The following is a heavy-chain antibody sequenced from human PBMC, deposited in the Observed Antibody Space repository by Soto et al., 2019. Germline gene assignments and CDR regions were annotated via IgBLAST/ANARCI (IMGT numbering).Heavy chain of an antibody. Sequence: GGSLRLSCAASGFTFSSYSMNWVRQAPGKGLEWVSSISSSSSYIYYADSVKGRFTISRDNAKNSLYLQMNSLRAEDTAVYYCASYLYGSGSRSRGWFDPWGQGTLVTVSS. CDR2: ISSSSSYI. CDR1: GFTFSSYS. V-gene: IGHV3-21*01. CDR3: ASYLYGSGSRSRGWFDP. J-gene: IGHJ5*02. D-gene: IGHD3-10*01.